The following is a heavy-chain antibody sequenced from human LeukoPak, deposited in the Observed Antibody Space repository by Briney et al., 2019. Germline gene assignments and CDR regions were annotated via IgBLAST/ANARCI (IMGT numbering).Heavy chain of an antibody. D-gene: IGHD6-19*01. CDR1: GFTFSSYG. Sequence: GRSLRLSCAASGFTFSSYGMHWVRQAPGKGLEWVAVIWYDGSNKYYADSVKGRFTISRDNSKNTLYLQMNSLRAEDTAVYYCAGSIEVGGTVDYWGQGTLVTVSS. J-gene: IGHJ4*02. CDR2: IWYDGSNK. V-gene: IGHV3-33*01. CDR3: AGSIEVGGTVDY.